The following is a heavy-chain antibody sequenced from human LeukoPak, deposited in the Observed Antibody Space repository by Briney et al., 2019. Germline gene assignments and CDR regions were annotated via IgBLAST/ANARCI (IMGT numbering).Heavy chain of an antibody. CDR2: ISSSSSYI. V-gene: IGHV3-21*01. Sequence: GGSLRLSCAASGFTFSSYSMNWVRQAPGKGLEWVSSISSSSSYIYYADSVKGRFTISRDNAKNSLYLQMNSLRAEDTAVYYCARDVIAAAGTDYWGQGTLVTVSS. J-gene: IGHJ4*02. D-gene: IGHD6-13*01. CDR1: GFTFSSYS. CDR3: ARDVIAAAGTDY.